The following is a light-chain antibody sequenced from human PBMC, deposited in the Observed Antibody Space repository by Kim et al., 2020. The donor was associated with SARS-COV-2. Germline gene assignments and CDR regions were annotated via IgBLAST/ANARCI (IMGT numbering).Light chain of an antibody. J-gene: IGKJ4*01. CDR2: GAS. V-gene: IGKV3-15*01. CDR1: QSANSN. CDR3: QQYDKLPLT. Sequence: VSPGERATLSCRASQSANSNLAWYQQKPGQAPRLLIYGASTRATDIPARFSGSGSGTDFTLTISCLQSEDFAVYYCQQYDKLPLTFGGGTKVEIK.